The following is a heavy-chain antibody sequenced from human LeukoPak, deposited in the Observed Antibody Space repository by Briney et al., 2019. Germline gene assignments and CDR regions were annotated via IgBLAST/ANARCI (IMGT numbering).Heavy chain of an antibody. J-gene: IGHJ4*02. D-gene: IGHD5-18*01. CDR3: ARLEYNYDFGY. V-gene: IGHV5-51*01. CDR1: GYSFTSYW. Sequence: GESLKISCKGSGYSFTSYWIGWVRQMPGKGLEWMGIMWPGDSDTRYNPSFQGQVTISVDKSISTAYLQWSSLRASDTAMYFCARLEYNYDFGYWGQGTLVTVSS. CDR2: MWPGDSDT.